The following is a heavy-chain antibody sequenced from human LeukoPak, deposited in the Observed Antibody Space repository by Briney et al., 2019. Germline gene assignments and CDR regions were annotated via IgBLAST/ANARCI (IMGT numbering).Heavy chain of an antibody. J-gene: IGHJ4*02. CDR2: ISGSGGNT. D-gene: IGHD4-17*01. CDR3: AKATNPVSHFDH. CDR1: GFTFSSYA. Sequence: GGSLRLSCAASGFTFSSYAMSWVRQAPGKGLEWVSAISGSGGNTYYADSVKGRFTISRDNSKNTLFLQMNSLRAEDTAVYYCAKATNPVSHFDHWGQGSLVTVSS. V-gene: IGHV3-23*01.